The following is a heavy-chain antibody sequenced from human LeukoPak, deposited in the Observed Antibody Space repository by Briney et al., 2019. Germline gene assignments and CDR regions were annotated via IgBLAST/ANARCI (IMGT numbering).Heavy chain of an antibody. V-gene: IGHV4-4*07. Sequence: SETLSLTCTVSGGSISSYYWSWIRQPAGKGLEWIGRIYTSGSTNYNPSLKSRVTMSVDTSNNQFSLKLSSVTAADTAVYYCARDMVRSWSGYYSDWFDPWGQGTLVTVSS. CDR1: GGSISSYY. J-gene: IGHJ5*02. D-gene: IGHD3-3*01. CDR2: IYTSGST. CDR3: ARDMVRSWSGYYSDWFDP.